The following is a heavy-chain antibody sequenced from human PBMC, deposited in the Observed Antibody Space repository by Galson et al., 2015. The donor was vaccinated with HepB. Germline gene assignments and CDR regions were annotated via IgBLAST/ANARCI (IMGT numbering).Heavy chain of an antibody. D-gene: IGHD3-3*01. J-gene: IGHJ6*02. CDR3: ARGLGGSVTSGGIYWGQGTLVTVSSGSASAPTLYDFWSGYYSYYGMDV. Sequence: SLRLSCAASGFTFSNYAMYWVRQAPDKGLEWVAGKSYDGSYKYYADSVKGRFTISRDNSKNTLYLQMSSLLPEDTAVYYCARGLGGSVTSGGIYWGQGTLVTVSSGSASAPTLYDFWSGYYSYYGMDVWGQGTTVTVSS. CDR1: GFTFSNYA. V-gene: IGHV3-30-3*01. CDR2: KSYDGSYK.